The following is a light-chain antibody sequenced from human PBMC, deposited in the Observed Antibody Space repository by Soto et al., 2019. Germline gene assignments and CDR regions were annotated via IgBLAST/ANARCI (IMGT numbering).Light chain of an antibody. CDR2: NSN. Sequence: QSVLTQPPSASGTPGQKVTISCSGSGSNIVSNYVYWYHQFPGTAPKLLCYNSNHRPSGVPDRFSGSKSGTSASLAISGLRSEDEADYYCAAWDDSPSGVVFGGGTKLTVL. CDR3: AAWDDSPSGVV. CDR1: GSNIVSNY. J-gene: IGLJ2*01. V-gene: IGLV1-47*02.